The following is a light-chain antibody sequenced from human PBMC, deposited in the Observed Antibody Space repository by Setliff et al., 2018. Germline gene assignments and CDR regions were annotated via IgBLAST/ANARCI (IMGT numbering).Light chain of an antibody. Sequence: QTVVTQEPSFSVSPGGTVTLTCALSLGSGSTANYPSWYQQTPGQAPRRLIYRTNSRRSGVPARFSGSILGNKAALTITGAQAEDESDYYCLLSMGSGISVFGTGTKVTVL. CDR2: RTN. CDR3: LLSMGSGISV. CDR1: LGSGSTANY. V-gene: IGLV8-61*01. J-gene: IGLJ1*01.